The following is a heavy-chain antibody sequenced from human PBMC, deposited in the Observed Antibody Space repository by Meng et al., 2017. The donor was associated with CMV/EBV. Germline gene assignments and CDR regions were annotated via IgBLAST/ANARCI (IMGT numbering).Heavy chain of an antibody. CDR3: ARVLRWNGVIDY. D-gene: IGHD4-23*01. V-gene: IGHV4-4*07. CDR1: GGSISSYY. Sequence: QVQLQESGPCLVKPLEPLSLTCTVSGGSISSYYWSWIRQPAGKGLEWIGRIYTSGSTNYNPSLKSRVTMSVDTSKNQFSLKLSSVTAADTAVYYCARVLRWNGVIDYWGQGTLVTVSS. J-gene: IGHJ4*02. CDR2: IYTSGST.